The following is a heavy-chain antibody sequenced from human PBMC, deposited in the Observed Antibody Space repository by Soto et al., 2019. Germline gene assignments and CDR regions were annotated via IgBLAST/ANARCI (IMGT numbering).Heavy chain of an antibody. D-gene: IGHD6-13*01. CDR2: ISAYNGNT. CDR3: ARDGIAADGRTGGWFAH. V-gene: IGHV1-18*04. J-gene: IGHJ5*02. CDR1: GYTFTSYG. Sequence: QVQLVQSGAEVKKPGASVKVSCKASGYTFTSYGISWVRQAPGQGLEWMGWISAYNGNTNYAQKLQGRVTMTTDTSPSTAYMELRSLRSADTAAYYCARDGIAADGRTGGWFAHWGQGTLDTFSS.